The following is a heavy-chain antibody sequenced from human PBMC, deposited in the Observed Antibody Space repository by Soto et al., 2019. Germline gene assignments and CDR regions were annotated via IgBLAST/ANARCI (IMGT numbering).Heavy chain of an antibody. J-gene: IGHJ4*02. CDR2: IFFSGNT. CDR1: GGSILNGGHY. CDR3: ARDNYGGMLDF. V-gene: IGHV4-31*03. Sequence: SETLSLTCTVSGGSILNGGHYWTWIRQHPGKGLEWIGRIFFSGNTHYNPALKSRLTFSLDTAKNQFSLKLTSVTAADTAIYYCARDNYGGMLDFRGPGTLVTVSS. D-gene: IGHD4-17*01.